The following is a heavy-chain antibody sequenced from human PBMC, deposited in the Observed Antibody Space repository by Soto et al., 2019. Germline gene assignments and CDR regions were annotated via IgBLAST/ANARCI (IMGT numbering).Heavy chain of an antibody. D-gene: IGHD4-17*01. J-gene: IGHJ4*02. CDR3: ARSNTYDYGDFFDFDY. V-gene: IGHV1-69*13. CDR1: GGTFSSYA. Sequence: ASVKVSCKASGGTFSSYAISWVRQAPGQGLEWMGGIIPIFGTANYAQKFQGRVTITADESTSTAYMELSSLRSEDTAVYYCARSNTYDYGDFFDFDYWGQGTLVTVSS. CDR2: IIPIFGTA.